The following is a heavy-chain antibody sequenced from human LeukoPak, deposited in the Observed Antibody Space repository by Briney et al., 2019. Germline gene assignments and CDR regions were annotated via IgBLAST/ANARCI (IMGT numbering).Heavy chain of an antibody. V-gene: IGHV4-34*01. CDR1: AGSFSGYY. CDR2: INHSGST. J-gene: IGHJ5*02. D-gene: IGHD6-19*01. Sequence: PSETLSLTCAVYAGSFSGYYWSWIRQPPGKGLEWIGEINHSGSTNYDPSLKSRVTISVDTSKNQFSLKLSSVTAADTAVYYCARQKAGSCFDPWGQGTPVTVSS. CDR3: ARQKAGSCFDP.